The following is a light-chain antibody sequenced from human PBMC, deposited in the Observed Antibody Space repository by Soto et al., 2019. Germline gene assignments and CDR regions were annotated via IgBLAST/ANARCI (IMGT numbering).Light chain of an antibody. CDR1: QSVLYSSNNKYF. Sequence: IVMTQSPDSLAVSLGERATINCKSSQSVLYSSNNKYFLAWYQQRPGQPPKLLIYWASTRESGVPDRFSGSASGTDFTLTISSLQDEDVEVYYSQQYYTTPITFGHGNNVDI. CDR3: QQYYTTPIT. J-gene: IGKJ3*01. V-gene: IGKV4-1*01. CDR2: WAS.